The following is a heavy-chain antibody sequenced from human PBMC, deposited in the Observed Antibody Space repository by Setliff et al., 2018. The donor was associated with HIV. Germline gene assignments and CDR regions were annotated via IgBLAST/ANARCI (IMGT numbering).Heavy chain of an antibody. CDR2: LWYDGSYE. V-gene: IGHV3-33*01. D-gene: IGHD3-22*01. J-gene: IGHJ3*02. Sequence: PGGSLRLSCAASGFSLSHFGRHWVRQAPGKGLEWVALLWYDGSYEFYADSVRGRFTISRDNSKNTVYLQMNSLRPEDTAVYYCARDQYDSSGYGVGGFDDAFDIWGQGTMVTVSS. CDR3: ARDQYDSSGYGVGGFDDAFDI. CDR1: GFSLSHFG.